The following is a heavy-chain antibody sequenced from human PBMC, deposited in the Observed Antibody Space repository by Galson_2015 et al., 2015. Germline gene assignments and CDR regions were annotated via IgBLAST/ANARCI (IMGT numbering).Heavy chain of an antibody. CDR3: ARRGSGYSGYDNEYYFDY. CDR1: GGPFSGYY. D-gene: IGHD5-12*01. Sequence: ETLSLPCGVYGGPFSGYYWHWIRQPPGKGLEWIGEINHSGSTNYNPSLKSRDTISVDTSKNQFSLKLSSVTAADTAVYHCARRGSGYSGYDNEYYFDYWSQRTLVTVSS. V-gene: IGHV4-34*01. J-gene: IGHJ4*02. CDR2: INHSGST.